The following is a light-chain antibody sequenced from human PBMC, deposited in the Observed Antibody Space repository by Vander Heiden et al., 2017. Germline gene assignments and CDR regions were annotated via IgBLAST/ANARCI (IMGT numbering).Light chain of an antibody. CDR1: QSLFYNADNKNY. CDR2: WAS. Sequence: DIVMTQSPDSLAVSLGERATINCKSSQSLFYNADNKNYLAWYQQKPGQPPKLLMYWASTRQYGVPDRFNGSGSGTDFTLTSSSLHAEDVAVYYWQQDFSSLVFGQGTKLEIK. CDR3: QQDFSSLV. J-gene: IGKJ2*01. V-gene: IGKV4-1*01.